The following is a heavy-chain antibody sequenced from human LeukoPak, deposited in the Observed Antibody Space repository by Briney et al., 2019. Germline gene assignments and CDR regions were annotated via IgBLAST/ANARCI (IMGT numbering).Heavy chain of an antibody. CDR1: GFTFSSYW. Sequence: GGSLRLSCAASGFTFSSYWMHWVRHAPGKGLVWVSRINSDGSSTSYADSVKGRFTISRDNAKNTLYLQMNSLRAEDTAIYYCATDGSGWSRSSWGQGTLVTVSS. V-gene: IGHV3-74*01. CDR3: ATDGSGWSRSS. D-gene: IGHD6-19*01. CDR2: INSDGSST. J-gene: IGHJ5*02.